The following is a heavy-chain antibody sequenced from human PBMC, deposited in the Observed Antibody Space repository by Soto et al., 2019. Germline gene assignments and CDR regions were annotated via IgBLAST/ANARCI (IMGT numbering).Heavy chain of an antibody. V-gene: IGHV3-33*01. CDR3: VRGGEDYSNADPLAPYDY. CDR2: IWYDGSTK. Sequence: PGGSLRLSCAASGFSVRNYGMHWVRQAPGKGLEWVAVIWYDGSTKYYVDSVKGRFTVSRDNSKNTLYLQMNNLRAEDSALYYCVRGGEDYSNADPLAPYDYWGQGTLVTVSS. D-gene: IGHD4-4*01. J-gene: IGHJ4*02. CDR1: GFSVRNYG.